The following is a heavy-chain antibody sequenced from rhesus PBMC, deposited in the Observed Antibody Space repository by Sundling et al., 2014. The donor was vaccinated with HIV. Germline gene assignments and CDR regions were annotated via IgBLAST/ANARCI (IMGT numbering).Heavy chain of an antibody. CDR1: GASIRDNY. Sequence: QVQLQESGPRLVKPSETLSLTCTVSGASIRDNYWSWSRQVPGKGLEWIGRVYGSGGNTDYDPSLKSRVVISIDTSKRQFSVRLRSVTAADTAVYYCARGPYSNYVGYFDSWGQGVLVTVSS. CDR3: ARGPYSNYVGYFDS. V-gene: IGHV4S2*01. J-gene: IGHJ4*01. D-gene: IGHD4-23*01. CDR2: VYGSGGNT.